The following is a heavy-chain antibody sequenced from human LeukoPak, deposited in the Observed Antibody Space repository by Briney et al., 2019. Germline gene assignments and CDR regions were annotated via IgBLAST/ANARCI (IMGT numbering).Heavy chain of an antibody. J-gene: IGHJ4*02. CDR1: GYTFTGYY. D-gene: IGHD3-22*01. CDR3: ARGAQRITMIVVVIPPGY. Sequence: ASVKVSCKASGYTFTGYYMHWVRQAPGQGLEWMGWINPNSGGTNYAQKFQGRVTMTRDTSISTAYMELSRLRSDDTAVYYCARGAQRITMIVVVIPPGYWGQGTLVTVSS. V-gene: IGHV1-2*02. CDR2: INPNSGGT.